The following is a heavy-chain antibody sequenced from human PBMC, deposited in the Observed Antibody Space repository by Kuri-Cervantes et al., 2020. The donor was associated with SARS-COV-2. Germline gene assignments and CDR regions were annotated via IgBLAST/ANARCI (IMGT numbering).Heavy chain of an antibody. Sequence: SETLSLTCGVSGGSISSYYWSWIRQPPGKGLEWIGNIYFTGNTNYNPALGSRVTISIDTPKNQFSLMLGSLTAADTAVYYCARSAAAFYGMDVWGQGTTVTVSS. CDR2: IYFTGNT. J-gene: IGHJ6*02. CDR1: GGSISSYY. V-gene: IGHV4-59*01. D-gene: IGHD2-2*01. CDR3: ARSAAAFYGMDV.